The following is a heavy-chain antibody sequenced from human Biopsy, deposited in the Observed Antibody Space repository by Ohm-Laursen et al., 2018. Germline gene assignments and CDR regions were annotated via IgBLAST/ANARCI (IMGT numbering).Heavy chain of an antibody. CDR3: ARDRGYYSDRTVPGYFDL. D-gene: IGHD3-22*01. CDR2: VYYTGST. J-gene: IGHJ2*01. CDR1: GDSISGYY. V-gene: IGHV4-59*01. Sequence: PGTLSLTCTVSGDSISGYYWSWIRQPPGKGLEWIGYVYYTGSTDYNPSLQSRVTISVDTSKNHFSLRLRSVTPADTAIYYCARDRGYYSDRTVPGYFDLWGRGTLVTVSS.